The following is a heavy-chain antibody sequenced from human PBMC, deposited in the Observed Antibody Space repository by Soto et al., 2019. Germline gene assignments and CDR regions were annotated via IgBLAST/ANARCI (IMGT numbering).Heavy chain of an antibody. CDR2: INPTTGGT. CDR3: ARGYCSAIGCSHYFDY. V-gene: IGHV1-2*02. J-gene: IGHJ4*02. Sequence: ASVKVSCKASGYTFTVNYMHWVRQAPGQGLEWMALINPTTGGTSYAQGFQGRVTLTWDTSISTAYMELSRLRSDDTAIYYCARGYCSAIGCSHYFDYWGQGTLVTVSS. CDR1: GYTFTVNY. D-gene: IGHD2-2*01.